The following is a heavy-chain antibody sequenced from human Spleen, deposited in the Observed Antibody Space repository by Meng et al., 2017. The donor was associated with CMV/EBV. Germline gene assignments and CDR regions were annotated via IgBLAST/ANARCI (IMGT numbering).Heavy chain of an antibody. CDR2: ISVYNGNT. CDR1: GYTFTGYY. Sequence: ASVKVSCKASGYTFTGYYMHWVRQAPGQGLEWMGWISVYNGNTNYVEKFQGRVTMTTDASTDTAYMELMSLRSDDTAVYYCARDGAYCGDDCYLDYYYYGMDLWGQGTTVTVSS. J-gene: IGHJ6*02. CDR3: ARDGAYCGDDCYLDYYYYGMDL. V-gene: IGHV1-18*04. D-gene: IGHD2-21*01.